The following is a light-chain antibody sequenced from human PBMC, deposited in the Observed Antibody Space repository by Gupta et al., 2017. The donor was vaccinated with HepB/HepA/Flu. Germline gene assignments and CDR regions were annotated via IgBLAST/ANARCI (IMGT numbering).Light chain of an antibody. CDR3: QQSDSIPWT. CDR1: QSIGRY. Sequence: DIQMTQSPSSLSASVGDRVTITYRASQSIGRYLNWYQQKPGKAPKVLIFAASSLQSGVPSRFSGSGSGADFTLTISSVQPEDIATYYCQQSDSIPWTFGQGTKVEIK. CDR2: AAS. V-gene: IGKV1-39*01. J-gene: IGKJ1*01.